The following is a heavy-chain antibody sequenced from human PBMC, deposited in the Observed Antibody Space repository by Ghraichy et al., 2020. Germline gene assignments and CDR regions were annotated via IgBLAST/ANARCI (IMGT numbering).Heavy chain of an antibody. CDR2: FYSGGST. D-gene: IGHD1-1*01. Sequence: GESLNISCAASGFTVSSNYMSWVRQAPGKGLEWVSVFYSGGSTYYADSVKGRFTISRDNSKNTLYLQMNSLRAEDTVVYYCARDSGNGDYGMDVWGQGTTVTVSS. CDR1: GFTVSSNY. J-gene: IGHJ6*02. V-gene: IGHV3-53*01. CDR3: ARDSGNGDYGMDV.